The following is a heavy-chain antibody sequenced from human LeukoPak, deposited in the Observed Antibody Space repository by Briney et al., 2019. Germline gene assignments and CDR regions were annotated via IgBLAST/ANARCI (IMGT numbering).Heavy chain of an antibody. CDR2: INQDGSVI. CDR3: AKLTVVVPATYEGDFDY. CDR1: GFTFSSSW. J-gene: IGHJ4*02. Sequence: GGSLRLSCAASGFTFSSSWMTWIRQAPGTGLEWLANINQDGSVINYVDSVRGRFTISRDNAKYSLYLQLNSLRAEDTAVYYCAKLTVVVPATYEGDFDYWGQGTLVTVSS. V-gene: IGHV3-7*01. D-gene: IGHD2-2*01.